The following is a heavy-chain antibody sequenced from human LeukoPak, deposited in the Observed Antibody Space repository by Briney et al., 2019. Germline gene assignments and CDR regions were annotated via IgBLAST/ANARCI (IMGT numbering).Heavy chain of an antibody. V-gene: IGHV3-74*01. CDR3: ARVLGATIAAAGTSVWFDP. CDR2: INSDGSST. CDR1: GFTFSSYW. Sequence: GGSLRLSCAASGFTFSSYWMHWVRQAPGKGLVWVSRINSDGSSTSYADSVKGRFTISRDNAKNTLYLQMNSLRAEGTAVYHCARVLGATIAAAGTSVWFDPWGQGTLVTVSS. J-gene: IGHJ5*02. D-gene: IGHD6-13*01.